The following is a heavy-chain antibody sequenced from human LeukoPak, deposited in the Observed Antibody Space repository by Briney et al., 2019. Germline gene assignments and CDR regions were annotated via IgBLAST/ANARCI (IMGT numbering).Heavy chain of an antibody. CDR1: GFTFSSYG. D-gene: IGHD2-2*01. Sequence: GGSLRLSCAASGFTFSSYGMHWVRQAPGKGLEWVAVIWYDGSNKYYADSVKGRFTTSRDNSKNTLYLQMNSLRAEDTAVYYCAREYIVVVPAANGMDVWGQGTTVTVSS. J-gene: IGHJ6*02. V-gene: IGHV3-33*01. CDR3: AREYIVVVPAANGMDV. CDR2: IWYDGSNK.